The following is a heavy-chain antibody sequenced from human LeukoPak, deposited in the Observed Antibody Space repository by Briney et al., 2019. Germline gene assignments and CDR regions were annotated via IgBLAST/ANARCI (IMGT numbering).Heavy chain of an antibody. Sequence: KTSETLSLTCTVSGGSISSSSYYWGWIRQPPGKGLEWIGSIYYSGSTYYNPSLKSRVTISVDTSKNQFSLKLSSVTAADTAVYYCAREGVVAAATSMDVWGQGTTVTVSS. V-gene: IGHV4-39*02. CDR3: AREGVVAAATSMDV. CDR1: GGSISSSSYY. CDR2: IYYSGST. J-gene: IGHJ6*02. D-gene: IGHD2-15*01.